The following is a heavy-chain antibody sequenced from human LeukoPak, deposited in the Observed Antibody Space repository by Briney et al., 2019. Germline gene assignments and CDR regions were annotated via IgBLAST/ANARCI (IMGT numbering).Heavy chain of an antibody. Sequence: PSETLSLTCTVSGGSISSYYWSWIRQPPGKGLEWIGYIYYSGSTNYNPSLKSRVTISVDTSKNQFSLKLSSVTAADTAVYYCARDSSSGWDAFDYWGQGTLVTVSS. CDR2: IYYSGST. CDR3: ARDSSSGWDAFDY. CDR1: GGSISSYY. J-gene: IGHJ4*02. V-gene: IGHV4-59*01. D-gene: IGHD6-19*01.